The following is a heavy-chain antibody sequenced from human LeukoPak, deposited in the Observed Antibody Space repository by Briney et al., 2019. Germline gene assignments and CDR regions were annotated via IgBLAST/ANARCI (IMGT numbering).Heavy chain of an antibody. Sequence: ASETLSLTCTVSGGSISSYYWSWIRQPPGKGLEWIGYIYYSGSTNYNPSLKSRVTISVDTSKNQFSLKLSSVTAADTAVYYCARLGTFLGAWGQGTLVTVSP. CDR1: GGSISSYY. V-gene: IGHV4-59*08. J-gene: IGHJ5*02. D-gene: IGHD1-14*01. CDR2: IYYSGST. CDR3: ARLGTFLGA.